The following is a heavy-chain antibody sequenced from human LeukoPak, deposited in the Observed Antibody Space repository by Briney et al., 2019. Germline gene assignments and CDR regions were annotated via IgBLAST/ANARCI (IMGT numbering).Heavy chain of an antibody. Sequence: GGSLRLSCAASGFTFEASAMSWIRQAPGKGLEWISYISHTGETKYYTDSMKGRFTISRDNAKNSLYLQMNSLRAEDTAVYYCARVWWQQPEYWGQGTLVTVSS. CDR2: ISHTGETK. J-gene: IGHJ4*02. CDR3: ARVWWQQPEY. CDR1: GFTFEASA. D-gene: IGHD2-15*01. V-gene: IGHV3-11*01.